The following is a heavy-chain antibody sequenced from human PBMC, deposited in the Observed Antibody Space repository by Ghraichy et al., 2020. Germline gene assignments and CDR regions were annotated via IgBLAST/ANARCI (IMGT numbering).Heavy chain of an antibody. CDR2: INHSGST. D-gene: IGHD1-1*01. CDR3: ARGRTGDY. V-gene: IGHV4-34*01. CDR1: GGSFSGYY. Sequence: SETLSLTCAVYGGSFSGYYWSWIRQPPGKGLEWIGEINHSGSTNYNPSLKSRVTISVDTSKNQFSLKLSSVTAADTAVYYCARGRTGDYWGQGTLVTVSS. J-gene: IGHJ4*02.